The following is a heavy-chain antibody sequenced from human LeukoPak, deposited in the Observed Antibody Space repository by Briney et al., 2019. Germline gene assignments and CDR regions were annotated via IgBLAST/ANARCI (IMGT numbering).Heavy chain of an antibody. J-gene: IGHJ6*04. Sequence: GGSLRLSCAASGFTFSSYWMHWVRQAPGKGLVWVSRINSDGSSTSYADSVKGRFTISRDNAMNTLYLQMNSLRAEDTAVYYCAREGIFGVVMDVWGKGTTVTVSS. CDR2: INSDGSST. CDR1: GFTFSSYW. CDR3: AREGIFGVVMDV. D-gene: IGHD3-3*01. V-gene: IGHV3-74*01.